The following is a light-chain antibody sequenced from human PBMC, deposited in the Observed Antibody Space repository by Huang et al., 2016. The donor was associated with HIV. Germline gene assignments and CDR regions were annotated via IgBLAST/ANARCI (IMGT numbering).Light chain of an antibody. CDR1: QSVSTN. V-gene: IGKV3-15*01. J-gene: IGKJ2*01. CDR2: GAS. Sequence: ETVMTQSPATLSVSPGETATLSCRASQSVSTNLAWYHQRPGQAPRLLIYGASTRATGIPDRVSGSGSGTEFTLTITGLQSEDSAVYYCQQYNNWPPYTFGQGTKLEIK. CDR3: QQYNNWPPYT.